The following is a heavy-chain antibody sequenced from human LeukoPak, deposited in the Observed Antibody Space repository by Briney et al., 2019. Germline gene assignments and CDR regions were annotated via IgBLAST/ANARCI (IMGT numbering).Heavy chain of an antibody. CDR1: GFTFSSYS. Sequence: GGSLRLSCAASGFTFSSYSMNWVRQAPGKGLEWVSSISSSSSYIYYADSVKGRFTISRDNAKNSLYLQMNSLRAEDTAVYYCARVMITFGGVIGHGAFDIWGQGTMVTVSS. D-gene: IGHD3-16*02. CDR3: ARVMITFGGVIGHGAFDI. CDR2: ISSSSSYI. J-gene: IGHJ3*02. V-gene: IGHV3-21*01.